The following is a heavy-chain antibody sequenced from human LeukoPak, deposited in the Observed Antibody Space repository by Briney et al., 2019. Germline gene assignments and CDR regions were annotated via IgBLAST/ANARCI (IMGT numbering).Heavy chain of an antibody. D-gene: IGHD3-10*01. Sequence: GGSLRLSCAASGFTFSSYSMNWVRQAPGKGLEWVSSISSSSSYIYYADSVKGRCTISRDNAKNALYLQLSSLRGEDTAVYDCATSPTMVRGVISDYWGQGTLVTVSS. CDR1: GFTFSSYS. CDR3: ATSPTMVRGVISDY. V-gene: IGHV3-21*01. CDR2: ISSSSSYI. J-gene: IGHJ4*02.